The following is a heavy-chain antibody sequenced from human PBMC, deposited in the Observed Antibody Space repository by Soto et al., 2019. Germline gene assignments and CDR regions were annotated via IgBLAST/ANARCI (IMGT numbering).Heavy chain of an antibody. V-gene: IGHV1-69*01. J-gene: IGHJ6*02. CDR3: ARGGKERFRGSGMDV. CDR2: IIPIFNTA. Sequence: QVQLVQSGAEVKKPGSSVKVSCKASGGTFNYDAITWVRQAPGQGLEWMGGIIPIFNTANYAQKFQGRVTITADESTSTAYMELTSLRSEDTAVYYCARGGKERFRGSGMDVWGQGTTVTVS. D-gene: IGHD1-1*01. CDR1: GGTFNYDA.